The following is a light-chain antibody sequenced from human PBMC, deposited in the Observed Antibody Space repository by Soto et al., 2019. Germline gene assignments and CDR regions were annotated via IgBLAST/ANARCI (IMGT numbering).Light chain of an antibody. V-gene: IGKV3-15*01. J-gene: IGKJ1*01. Sequence: EVVMTQSPATLSVSPVERATLSCRASQTVSSNLAWYQQKPGQSPRLLIYGTSTRATGVPARFSGSGSGTEFTLSISSLQSEDFAAYYCHQYNFWPSFGQGTKVDIK. CDR3: HQYNFWPS. CDR1: QTVSSN. CDR2: GTS.